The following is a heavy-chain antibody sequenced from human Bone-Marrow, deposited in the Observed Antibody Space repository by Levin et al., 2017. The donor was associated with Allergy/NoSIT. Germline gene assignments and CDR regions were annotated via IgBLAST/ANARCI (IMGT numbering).Heavy chain of an antibody. Sequence: GGSLRLSCAASGFTFSSYAMHWVRQAPGKGLEWVAVISYDGSNKYYADSVKGRFTISRDNSKNTLYLQMNSLRAEDTAVYYCAREGMATIRGAFDIWGQGTMVTVSS. CDR3: AREGMATIRGAFDI. CDR2: ISYDGSNK. CDR1: GFTFSSYA. J-gene: IGHJ3*02. D-gene: IGHD5-24*01. V-gene: IGHV3-30*04.